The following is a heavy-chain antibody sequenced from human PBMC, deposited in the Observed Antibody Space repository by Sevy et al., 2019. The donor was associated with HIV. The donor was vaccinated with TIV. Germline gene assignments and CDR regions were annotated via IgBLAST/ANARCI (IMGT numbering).Heavy chain of an antibody. CDR2: INPNSGGK. V-gene: IGHV1-2*02. D-gene: IGHD1-7*01. J-gene: IGHJ3*02. Sequence: ASVKVSCKASGYTFTGYYMHWVRQAPGQGLEWMGGINPNSGGKNYAQKFQGRVTMTRDTSINTAYMELSRLRSDDTAVYYCARADNWNYVSDAFDIWGQGTMVTVSS. CDR1: GYTFTGYY. CDR3: ARADNWNYVSDAFDI.